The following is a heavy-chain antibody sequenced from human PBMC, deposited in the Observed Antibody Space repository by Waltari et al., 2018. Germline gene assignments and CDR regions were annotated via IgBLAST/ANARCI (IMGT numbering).Heavy chain of an antibody. V-gene: IGHV4-59*12. CDR2: ISYSGST. CDR1: GGPIKSYY. D-gene: IGHD5-12*01. Sequence: QVQLQESGPGLVKPSETLSLTCTVSGGPIKSYYWSWIRQPPGKGLEWIGFISYSGSTNYNPSLQSRVSISVDTSKNQFSLKLSSVAAADTAVYYCARDEMATILDYWGQGTLVTVSS. J-gene: IGHJ4*02. CDR3: ARDEMATILDY.